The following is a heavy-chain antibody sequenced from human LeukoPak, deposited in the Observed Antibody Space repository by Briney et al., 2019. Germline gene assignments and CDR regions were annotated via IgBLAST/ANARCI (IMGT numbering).Heavy chain of an antibody. CDR3: AKDWTTMIRGADY. CDR2: ITSIGST. CDR1: GFAFNTYA. J-gene: IGHJ4*02. D-gene: IGHD3-10*01. Sequence: GGSLRLSCAASGFAFNTYAMSWVRQAPGKGLEWVSGITSIGSTYYADSVKGRFTISRDKSKHTLYLQMDSLRAEDTAVHYCAKDWTTMIRGADYWGQGTLVTVSS. V-gene: IGHV3-23*01.